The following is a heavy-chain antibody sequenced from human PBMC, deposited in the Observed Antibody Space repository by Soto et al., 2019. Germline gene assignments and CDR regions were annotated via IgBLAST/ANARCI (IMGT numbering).Heavy chain of an antibody. Sequence: GGSLRLSCAASGFTFSSYSMNWVRQAPGKGLEWVSSISSSSSYIYYADSVKGRFTISRDNAKNSLYLQMNSLRAEDTAVYYCARPGGDGYIPNAFDIWGQGTMVTVSS. CDR1: GFTFSSYS. D-gene: IGHD3-16*01. J-gene: IGHJ3*02. CDR3: ARPGGDGYIPNAFDI. V-gene: IGHV3-21*01. CDR2: ISSSSSYI.